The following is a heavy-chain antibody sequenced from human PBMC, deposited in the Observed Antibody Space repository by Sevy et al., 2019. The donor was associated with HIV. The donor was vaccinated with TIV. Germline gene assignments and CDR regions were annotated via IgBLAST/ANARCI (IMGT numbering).Heavy chain of an antibody. CDR3: TTQWF. D-gene: IGHD3-22*01. CDR2: IKSKTDGGTT. V-gene: IGHV3-15*01. Sequence: GGSLRLSCAGSGITFSNTWMSWVRQAPGKGLEWIGRIKSKTDGGTTDYGAPVKGRFSISRNDSKNTLYLQMNRLKTEDTAVYYCTTQWFWGQGTLVTVSS. CDR1: GITFSNTW. J-gene: IGHJ4*02.